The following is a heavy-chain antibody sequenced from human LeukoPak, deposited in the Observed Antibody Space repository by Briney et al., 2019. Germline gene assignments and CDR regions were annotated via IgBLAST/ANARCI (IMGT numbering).Heavy chain of an antibody. Sequence: GGSLRLSCAASGFTFSSYSMNWVRQAPGKGLEWVSSISSSSSYIYYADSVKGRFTISRDNAKNSLYLQMNSLRAEDTAVYYCARVFPPQIAVAGRYFDLWGRGTLVTVSS. CDR1: GFTFSSYS. J-gene: IGHJ2*01. CDR2: ISSSSSYI. CDR3: ARVFPPQIAVAGRYFDL. D-gene: IGHD6-19*01. V-gene: IGHV3-21*01.